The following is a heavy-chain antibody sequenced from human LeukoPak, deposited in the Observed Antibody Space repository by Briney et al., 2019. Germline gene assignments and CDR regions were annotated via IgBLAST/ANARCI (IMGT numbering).Heavy chain of an antibody. J-gene: IGHJ4*02. D-gene: IGHD6-19*01. CDR2: IYYSGST. CDR3: ARLTVAVADDVGVDY. Sequence: SETLSLTCTVSGGSISSSSYYWGWIRQPPGKGLEWIGSIYYSGSTYYNPSLKSRVTISVDTSKNQFSLKLSSVTAADTAVYYCARLTVAVADDVGVDYWGQGTLVTVSS. CDR1: GGSISSSSYY. V-gene: IGHV4-39*01.